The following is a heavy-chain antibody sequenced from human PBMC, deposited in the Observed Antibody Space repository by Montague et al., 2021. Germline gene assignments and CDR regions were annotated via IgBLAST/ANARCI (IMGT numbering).Heavy chain of an antibody. Sequence: TLSLTCTVSGGSISSGGYYWSWIRQHPGKGLEWIGYIYYRGSTYYNPSLKSRVSISVDTSKNQFSLKLSSVTAADTAVYYCARVTDSSGYYWGAFDIWGQGTMVTVS. CDR1: GGSISSGGYY. CDR2: IYYRGST. J-gene: IGHJ3*02. V-gene: IGHV4-31*03. CDR3: ARVTDSSGYYWGAFDI. D-gene: IGHD3-22*01.